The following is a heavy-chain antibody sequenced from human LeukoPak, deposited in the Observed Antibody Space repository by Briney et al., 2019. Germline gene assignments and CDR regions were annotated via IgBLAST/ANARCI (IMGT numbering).Heavy chain of an antibody. V-gene: IGHV4-4*07. D-gene: IGHD3-22*01. Sequence: SETLSLTCTVSGGSISSYYWSWIRQPAGKGLEWIGRIYTSGSTNYNPSLKSRVTISVDKSTNQFSLKLSSVTAADTAVYYCARDRGSSGYYGGWFDPWGQGTLVTVSS. J-gene: IGHJ5*02. CDR1: GGSISSYY. CDR3: ARDRGSSGYYGGWFDP. CDR2: IYTSGST.